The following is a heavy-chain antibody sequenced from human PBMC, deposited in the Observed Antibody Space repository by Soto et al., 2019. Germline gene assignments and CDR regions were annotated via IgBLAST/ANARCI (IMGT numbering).Heavy chain of an antibody. CDR3: AREGPLQAGIDS. CDR2: VIPALGID. Sequence: QVQLVQSGAEVKKSGSSVKVSCKISGGTFSSFSTTWVRQAPGQGLEWMGRVIPALGIDNYAQKFQGRVTITADKSTTTAYMELSSLGSEDTAVYYCAREGPLQAGIDSWGQGTLVIVSS. J-gene: IGHJ4*02. CDR1: GGTFSSFS. V-gene: IGHV1-69*08.